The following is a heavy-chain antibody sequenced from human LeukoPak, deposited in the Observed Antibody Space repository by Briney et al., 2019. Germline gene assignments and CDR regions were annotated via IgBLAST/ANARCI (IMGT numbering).Heavy chain of an antibody. D-gene: IGHD3/OR15-3a*01. CDR1: GFTFSSYE. CDR3: ARGVPTGYYTSCYDY. J-gene: IGHJ4*02. V-gene: IGHV3-48*03. CDR2: ISSSGTTI. Sequence: PGGSLRLSCAASGFTFSSYEMNWVRQAPGKGLEWVSYISSSGTTIYYADSVKGRFTISRDDAKNSLYLQMNSLRAEDTAVYYCARGVPTGYYTSCYDYWGQGTLVTVSS.